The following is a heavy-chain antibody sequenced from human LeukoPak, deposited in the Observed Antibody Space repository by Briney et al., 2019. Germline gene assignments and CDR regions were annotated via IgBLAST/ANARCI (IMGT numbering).Heavy chain of an antibody. CDR2: IYAGGNS. J-gene: IGHJ4*02. V-gene: IGHV3-66*01. D-gene: IGHD3-22*01. CDR1: GFIVSHKY. CDR3: ARGQIDLLRNYFDS. Sequence: PGGSLRLSCAASGFIVSHKYMAWVRQVPGKGLEWLSIIYAGGNSVSADSVKGRFIISRDNSRNTVHLQMNSLRDDDTAVYYCARGQIDLLRNYFDSWGPGTLVAVSS.